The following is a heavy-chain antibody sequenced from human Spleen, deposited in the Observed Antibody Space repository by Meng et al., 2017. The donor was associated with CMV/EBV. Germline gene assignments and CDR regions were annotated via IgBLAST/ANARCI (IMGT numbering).Heavy chain of an antibody. CDR1: GGSVSSGNNY. Sequence: QVQRRAPGPGLVKPPQTLSLTCTVSGGSVSSGNNYWIWIRQPPGKGLEWIGYIYYSGRTYYNPSLESRVTMSVDTSKNQFSPNLNSVTAADTAVYYCARVRGGIVVVPAASVFDYWGQGTLVTVSS. V-gene: IGHV4-30-4*01. CDR2: IYYSGRT. J-gene: IGHJ4*02. CDR3: ARVRGGIVVVPAASVFDY. D-gene: IGHD2-2*01.